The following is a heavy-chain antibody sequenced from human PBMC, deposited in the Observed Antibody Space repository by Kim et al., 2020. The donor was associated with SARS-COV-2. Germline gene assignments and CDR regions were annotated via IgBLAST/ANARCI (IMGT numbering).Heavy chain of an antibody. Sequence: SETLSLTCTVSGGSISSGGYYWSWIRQHPGKGLAWIGYIYYSGSTYYNPSLKSRVTVSVDTSNNQFSLKLSSVTAADTAVYYCASSGSRSGGYYFDYWGQGTLVTVS. CDR3: ASSGSRSGGYYFDY. CDR2: IYYSGST. CDR1: GGSISSGGYY. V-gene: IGHV4-31*03. J-gene: IGHJ4*02. D-gene: IGHD3-22*01.